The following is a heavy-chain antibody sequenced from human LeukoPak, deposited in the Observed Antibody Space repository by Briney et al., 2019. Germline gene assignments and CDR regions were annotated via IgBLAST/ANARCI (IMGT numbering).Heavy chain of an antibody. CDR2: ISGSGGST. Sequence: GGSLRLSCAASGFTVSSNYMSWVRQAPGKGLEWVSAISGSGGSTYYADSVKGRFTISRDNSKNTLYLQMNSLRAEDTAVYYCANSKYYYDSSGYYLGWGTFDYWGQGTLVTVSS. CDR1: GFTVSSNY. J-gene: IGHJ4*02. D-gene: IGHD3-22*01. V-gene: IGHV3-23*01. CDR3: ANSKYYYDSSGYYLGWGTFDY.